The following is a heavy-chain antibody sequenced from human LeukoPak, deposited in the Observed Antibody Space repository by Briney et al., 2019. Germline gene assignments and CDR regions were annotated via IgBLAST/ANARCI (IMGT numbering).Heavy chain of an antibody. V-gene: IGHV4-61*01. CDR2: IYYSGST. D-gene: IGHD4-23*01. Sequence: SETLSLTCTVSGGSVSSGSYYWSWIRQPPGKGLEWIGYIYYSGSTNYNPSLKSRVTISVDTSKNQFSLKLSSVTAADTAVYYCARGVYGGFDYWGQGTLVTVSS. CDR3: ARGVYGGFDY. J-gene: IGHJ4*02. CDR1: GGSVSSGSYY.